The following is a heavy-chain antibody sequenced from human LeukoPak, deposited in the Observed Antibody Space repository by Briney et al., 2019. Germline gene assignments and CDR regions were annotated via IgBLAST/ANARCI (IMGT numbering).Heavy chain of an antibody. CDR1: GGSISSYY. V-gene: IGHV4-59*01. CDR3: ARAGPRSRIDY. Sequence: SETLSLTCTVSGGSISSYYWSRIRQPPGKGLEWIGYIYYSGSTNYNPSLKSRVTISVDTSKNQFSLKLSSVTAADTAVYYCARAGPRSRIDYWGQGTLVTVSS. CDR2: IYYSGST. J-gene: IGHJ4*02. D-gene: IGHD2-8*02.